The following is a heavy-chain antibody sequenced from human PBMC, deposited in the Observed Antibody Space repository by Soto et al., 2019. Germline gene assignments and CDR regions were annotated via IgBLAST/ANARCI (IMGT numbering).Heavy chain of an antibody. V-gene: IGHV4-59*01. J-gene: IGHJ5*02. CDR2: IYYSGST. D-gene: IGHD6-19*01. Sequence: PXATLSLTSTVSGGSISSYYLSWIRQPPGKGLEWIGYIYYSGSTNYNPSLKSRVTISVDTSKNQFSLKLSSVTAADTAVYYCARDRIAGKYSSGRGWFDPWGQGTLVTVSS. CDR1: GGSISSYY. CDR3: ARDRIAGKYSSGRGWFDP.